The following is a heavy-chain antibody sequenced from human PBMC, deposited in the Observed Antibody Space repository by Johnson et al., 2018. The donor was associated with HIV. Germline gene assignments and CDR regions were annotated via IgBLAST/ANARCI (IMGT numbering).Heavy chain of an antibody. Sequence: VRLVESGGGVVQPGRSLRLSCAASGFTFSSYAMHWVRQAPGKGLEWVAVISYDGSNKYYADSVKGRFTISRDNSKNTLFLQMNSLRAEDTAVYYCAKLRWAPRAFDIWGQGRMVTVSS. CDR3: AKLRWAPRAFDI. D-gene: IGHD4-23*01. V-gene: IGHV3-30-3*02. CDR2: ISYDGSNK. J-gene: IGHJ3*02. CDR1: GFTFSSYA.